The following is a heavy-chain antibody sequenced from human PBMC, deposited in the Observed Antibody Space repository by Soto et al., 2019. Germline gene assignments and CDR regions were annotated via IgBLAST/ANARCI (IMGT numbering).Heavy chain of an antibody. CDR3: ARRGYGSRWPNVYMDV. V-gene: IGHV3-21*01. CDR1: RVTFSSYS. J-gene: IGHJ6*03. D-gene: IGHD6-13*01. Sequence: GGSLRLCCAACRVTFSSYSMNWVRQAPGKGLEWVSSISSSSSYIYYADSVKGRFTISRDNSENTLYLQMGSLRAEDMALYYCARRGYGSRWPNVYMDVWGKGTTVTVSS. CDR2: ISSSSSYI.